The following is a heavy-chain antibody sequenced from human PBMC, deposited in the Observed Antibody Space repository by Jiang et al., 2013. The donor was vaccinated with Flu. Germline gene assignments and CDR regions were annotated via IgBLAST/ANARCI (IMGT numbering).Heavy chain of an antibody. J-gene: IGHJ4*02. Sequence: GLLKPSETLSLTCTVSGASISSYYWTWIRQPPGKGLEWIGYVHHSGTTNYKSSLKSRVTMSVDTSKNQCSLKLTSVTAADTAVYYCASRDGDSSTFYHWGQGTLVTVSS. D-gene: IGHD6-6*01. CDR3: ASRDGDSSTFYH. CDR2: VHHSGTT. V-gene: IGHV4-59*01. CDR1: GASISSYY.